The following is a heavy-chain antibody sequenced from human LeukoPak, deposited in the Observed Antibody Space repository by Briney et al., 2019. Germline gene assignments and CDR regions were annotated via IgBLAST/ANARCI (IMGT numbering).Heavy chain of an antibody. D-gene: IGHD3-10*01. CDR1: RFTFSSSA. CDR2: ISDSGGST. Sequence: GGSLRLSCEASRFTFSSSAMSWVRQAPGKGLEWVSTISDSGGSTYYADSVKGRFTISRDNSKSTLYLQVNSLRAEDTAVYYCAKSHSEAQRGYFDYWGQGTLVTVSS. CDR3: AKSHSEAQRGYFDY. V-gene: IGHV3-23*01. J-gene: IGHJ4*02.